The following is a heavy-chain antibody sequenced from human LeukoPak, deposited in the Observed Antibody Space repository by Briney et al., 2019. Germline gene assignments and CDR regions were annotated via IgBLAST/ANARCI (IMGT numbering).Heavy chain of an antibody. CDR3: ARATMIVVVIDY. J-gene: IGHJ4*02. V-gene: IGHV1-2*02. CDR2: INPNSGGT. CDR1: EYTFTGYY. D-gene: IGHD3-22*01. Sequence: ASVKVSCKASEYTFTGYYMHWVRQAPGQGLEWMGWINPNSGGTNYAQKFQGRVTMTRDTSISTAYMELSRLRSDDTAVYYCARATMIVVVIDYWGQGTLVTVSS.